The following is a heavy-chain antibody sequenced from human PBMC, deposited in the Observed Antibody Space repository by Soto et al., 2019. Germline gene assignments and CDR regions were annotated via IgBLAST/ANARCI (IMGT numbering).Heavy chain of an antibody. D-gene: IGHD2-15*01. CDR1: GYSFTGNS. CDR2: IHPSHGGT. J-gene: IGHJ4*02. Sequence: QVHLVQSGAEVKKLGASVKVSCKASGYSFTGNSIHWVRQAPGQGLEWMGWIHPSHGGTNYAQNFQGWVTMTRDTSTSTAYMGLSRLTSDDTAVYYWAIQRSGVVYWGQGTLVTVSS. CDR3: AIQRSGVVY. V-gene: IGHV1-2*04.